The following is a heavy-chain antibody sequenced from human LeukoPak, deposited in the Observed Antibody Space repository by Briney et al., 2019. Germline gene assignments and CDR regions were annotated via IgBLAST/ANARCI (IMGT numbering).Heavy chain of an antibody. V-gene: IGHV3-23*01. Sequence: PSETLSLTCAVYGGSFSGYYWSWVRQAPGEGLEWVSTISGSDTSTYYADSVKGRFTISRDISKNTLYLQMNSLRAEDTAIYYCARPIVPVNAIPRGLGYWGQGTLVTVSS. CDR1: GGSFSGYY. D-gene: IGHD2-8*01. CDR3: ARPIVPVNAIPRGLGY. CDR2: ISGSDTST. J-gene: IGHJ4*02.